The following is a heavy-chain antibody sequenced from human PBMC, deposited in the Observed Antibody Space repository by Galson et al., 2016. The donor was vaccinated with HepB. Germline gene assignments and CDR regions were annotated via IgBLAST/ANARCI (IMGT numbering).Heavy chain of an antibody. CDR3: ARDLPLLG. CDR2: ICCGGGK. D-gene: IGHD2-15*01. J-gene: IGHJ4*02. CDR1: GFTVSSNY. Sequence: SLRLSCAASGFTVSSNYMSWVRQAPGKGLEWIAVICCGGGKYYADSAKGRFTIARDNSKNTLYLQMNSLRAEDTAVYYCARDLPLLGWGQGTLVTVSS. V-gene: IGHV3-53*01.